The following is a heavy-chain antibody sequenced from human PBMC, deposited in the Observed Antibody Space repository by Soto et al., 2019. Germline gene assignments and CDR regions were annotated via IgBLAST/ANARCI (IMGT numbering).Heavy chain of an antibody. CDR2: ISAYNGNT. Sequence: QVQLVQSGAEVKKPGASVKVSCKASGYTFTSYGIGWVRQAPGQGLEWMGWISAYNGNTNYAQKLQGRVTMTTDTSTSTAYMELRSLRSDDTAVYYCARDHSHDYGDYEEQNYYYGMDVWGQGTTVTVSS. CDR1: GYTFTSYG. D-gene: IGHD4-17*01. J-gene: IGHJ6*02. CDR3: ARDHSHDYGDYEEQNYYYGMDV. V-gene: IGHV1-18*04.